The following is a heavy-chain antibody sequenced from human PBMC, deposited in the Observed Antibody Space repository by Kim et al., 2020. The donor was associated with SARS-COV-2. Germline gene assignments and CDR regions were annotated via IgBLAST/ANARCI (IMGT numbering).Heavy chain of an antibody. CDR2: IRSKAYGGTT. J-gene: IGHJ2*01. CDR1: GFTFGDYA. Sequence: GGSLRLSCTASGFTFGDYAMSWFRQAPGKGLEWVGFIRSKAYGGTTEYAASVKGRFTISRDDSKSIAYLQMNSLKTEDTAVYYCTRVWFGELSINYWYFDLWGRGTLVTVSS. CDR3: TRVWFGELSINYWYFDL. D-gene: IGHD3-10*01. V-gene: IGHV3-49*03.